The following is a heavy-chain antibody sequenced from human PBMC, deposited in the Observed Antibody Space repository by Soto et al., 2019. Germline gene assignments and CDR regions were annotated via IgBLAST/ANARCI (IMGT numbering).Heavy chain of an antibody. J-gene: IGHJ6*02. CDR2: ISTSSSYR. D-gene: IGHD2-2*02. CDR1: GFTFSSYS. Sequence: GGSLRLSCAASGFTFSSYSMNWIRQATGKGIEWVSSISTSSSYRYYVDSVKGRFTISRDNAKNSLYLQMNSLRAEDPAVYYCATIPLPGSSGYYSYGMDVWGQGTTVTVSS. V-gene: IGHV3-21*01. CDR3: ATIPLPGSSGYYSYGMDV.